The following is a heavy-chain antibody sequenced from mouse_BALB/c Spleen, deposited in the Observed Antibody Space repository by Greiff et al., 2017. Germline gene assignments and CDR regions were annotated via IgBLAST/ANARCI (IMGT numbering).Heavy chain of an antibody. CDR2: ISSGSSTI. CDR3: ARGGGYGYDGLPLDY. V-gene: IGHV5-17*02. D-gene: IGHD2-2*01. Sequence: EVMLVESGGGLVQPGGSRKLSCAASGFTFSSFGMHWVRQAPEKGLEWVAYISSGSSTIYYADTVKGRFTISRDNPKNTLFLQMTSLRSEDTAMYYCARGGGYGYDGLPLDYWGQGTTLTVSS. J-gene: IGHJ2*01. CDR1: GFTFSSFG.